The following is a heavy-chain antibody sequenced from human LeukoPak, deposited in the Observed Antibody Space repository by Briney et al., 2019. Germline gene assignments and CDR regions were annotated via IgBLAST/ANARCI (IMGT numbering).Heavy chain of an antibody. CDR3: ARILSSSWYEYFHH. V-gene: IGHV1-69*13. CDR1: GGTFSNYA. CDR2: IIPIFGTA. J-gene: IGHJ1*01. Sequence: SVKVSCKASGGTFSNYAISWVRQAPGQGLEWMGAIIPIFGTANYAQKFQGRVTITADESTSTAYMGLSSLSYADTAVYYCARILSSSWYEYFHHWGQGTLVTVSS. D-gene: IGHD6-19*01.